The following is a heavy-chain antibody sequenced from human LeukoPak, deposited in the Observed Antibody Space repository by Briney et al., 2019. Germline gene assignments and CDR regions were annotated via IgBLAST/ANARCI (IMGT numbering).Heavy chain of an antibody. Sequence: ASETLSLTCTVSGGSISSYYWSWIRQPPGKGLEWIGYIYYSGSTNYNPSLKSRVTISVDTSKNQFSLKLSSVTAADTVVYYCAREGSSSWYFQTWDHGPFDYWGQGTLVTVSS. J-gene: IGHJ4*02. V-gene: IGHV4-59*01. CDR2: IYYSGST. CDR1: GGSISSYY. CDR3: AREGSSSWYFQTWDHGPFDY. D-gene: IGHD6-13*01.